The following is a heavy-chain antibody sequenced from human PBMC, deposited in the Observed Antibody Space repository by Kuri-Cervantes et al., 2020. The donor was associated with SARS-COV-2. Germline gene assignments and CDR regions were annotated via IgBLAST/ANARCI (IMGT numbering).Heavy chain of an antibody. CDR1: GFTFSNYA. J-gene: IGHJ4*02. D-gene: IGHD3-3*01. Sequence: GESLKISCAASGFTFSNYAMYWVRQAPGKGLEYVSAISSNGDSTYYADSVKGRFTMSRDNSKNTLYLQMGSLRAEGVAVYYCARVSRSGYLDYWGQGTLVTVSS. V-gene: IGHV3-64*02. CDR2: ISSNGDST. CDR3: ARVSRSGYLDY.